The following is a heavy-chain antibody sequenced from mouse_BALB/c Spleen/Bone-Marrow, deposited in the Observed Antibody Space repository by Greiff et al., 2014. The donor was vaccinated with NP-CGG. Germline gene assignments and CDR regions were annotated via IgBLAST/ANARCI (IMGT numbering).Heavy chain of an antibody. Sequence: VKVVESGPGLVAPSQSLSITCTVSGFSLTSYGVHWVRQPPGKGLEWLGVIWAGGSTNYNSALMSRMSISKDNSKSQVFLKMNSLQTDDTAMYYCARDRGGYYGNYDDAMDYWGQGTSVTVSS. CDR1: GFSLTSYG. J-gene: IGHJ4*01. CDR2: IWAGGST. CDR3: ARDRGGYYGNYDDAMDY. V-gene: IGHV2-9*02. D-gene: IGHD2-1*01.